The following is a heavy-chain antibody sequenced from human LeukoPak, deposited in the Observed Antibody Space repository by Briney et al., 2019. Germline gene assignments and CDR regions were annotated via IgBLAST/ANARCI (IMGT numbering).Heavy chain of an antibody. CDR1: GFTFSSYA. CDR3: TRGDSSGYYYAPPDY. Sequence: GRSLRLSCAASGFTFSSYAMYWVRQAPGKGLEWVAVISYAGSNEYYADSVKGRFTISRDNSKNTLYLQMNSLRAEDTAVYYCTRGDSSGYYYAPPDYWGQGTLVTVSS. J-gene: IGHJ4*02. D-gene: IGHD3-22*01. CDR2: ISYAGSNE. V-gene: IGHV3-30*04.